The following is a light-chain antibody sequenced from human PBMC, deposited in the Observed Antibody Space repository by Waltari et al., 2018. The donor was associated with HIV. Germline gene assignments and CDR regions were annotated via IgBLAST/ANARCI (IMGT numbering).Light chain of an antibody. Sequence: ETVMTQSPAPLSVSPGEGATLSCRTINSVSNNLARYQQKHGQAPRLLISGAFSRATGIAARFSGSGSGTEFTLTISSVQSEDFAVYYCLQYDDWPREFTFGPGTKVDVK. V-gene: IGKV3-15*01. CDR1: NSVSNN. CDR3: LQYDDWPREFT. J-gene: IGKJ3*01. CDR2: GAF.